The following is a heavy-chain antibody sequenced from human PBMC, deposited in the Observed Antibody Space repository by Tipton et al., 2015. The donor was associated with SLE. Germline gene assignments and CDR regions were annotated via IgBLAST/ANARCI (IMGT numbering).Heavy chain of an antibody. CDR2: IRYDGSNK. CDR3: ARRINLDY. V-gene: IGHV3-30*02. CDR1: GFTFSDYG. D-gene: IGHD3-16*01. J-gene: IGHJ4*02. Sequence: GSLRLSCAASGFTFSDYGMHWVRQAPGKGLEWVAFIRYDGSNKYYADSVKGRFTISRDNSKNTLYMQMNSLRAEDTAVCYCARRINLDYWGQGTLVTVSS.